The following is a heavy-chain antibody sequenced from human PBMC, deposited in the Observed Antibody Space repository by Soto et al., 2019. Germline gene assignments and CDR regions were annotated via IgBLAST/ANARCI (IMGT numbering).Heavy chain of an antibody. V-gene: IGHV3-30*18. CDR2: ISFDGTSK. CDR1: GFTFSSYG. Sequence: QVQLVESGGGVVQPGRSLRLSCAASGFTFSSYGMHWVRQAPGKGLEWVAVISFDGTSKYSADSVRGRFTISRDNSKNTLYLQMNSLRDEDTAVYYCAKDVGVGELWVHWFDLWGQGTLVTVSS. D-gene: IGHD3-10*01. CDR3: AKDVGVGELWVHWFDL. J-gene: IGHJ5*02.